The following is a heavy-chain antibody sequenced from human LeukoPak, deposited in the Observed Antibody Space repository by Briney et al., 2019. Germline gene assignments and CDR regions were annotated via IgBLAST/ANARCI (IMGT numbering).Heavy chain of an antibody. Sequence: SETLSLTCTVSGGSISSGSYYWSWIRQPAGKGLEWIGRIYTSGSTNYNPSLKSRVTISVDTSKNQFSLKLSSVPAADTAVYYCARSHLLWFGESSRDQWGQGTLVTVSS. J-gene: IGHJ5*02. CDR1: GGSISSGSYY. CDR3: ARSHLLWFGESSRDQ. D-gene: IGHD3-10*01. V-gene: IGHV4-61*02. CDR2: IYTSGST.